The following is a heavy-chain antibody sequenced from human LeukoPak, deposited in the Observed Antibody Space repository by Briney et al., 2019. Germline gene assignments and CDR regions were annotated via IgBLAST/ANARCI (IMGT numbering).Heavy chain of an antibody. V-gene: IGHV3-74*01. CDR3: ARDFHGDYVGAFDI. CDR1: GFTFSSYW. Sequence: GGSLRLSCAASGFTFSSYWMHWVRQAPGKGLVWVSRINSDGSSTSYADSVKGRFTISRDNAKNSLYLQVNSLRAEDTAVYYCARDFHGDYVGAFDIWGQGTMVTVSS. CDR2: INSDGSST. D-gene: IGHD4-17*01. J-gene: IGHJ3*02.